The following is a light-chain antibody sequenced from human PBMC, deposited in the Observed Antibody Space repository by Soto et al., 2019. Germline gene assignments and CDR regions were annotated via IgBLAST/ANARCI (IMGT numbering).Light chain of an antibody. CDR1: QSLLHSDGNKY. CDR3: MQALQPPYT. V-gene: IGKV2-28*01. CDR2: LAS. Sequence: DIVMTQSPFSLPVTPGEPASISCKSSQSLLHSDGNKYLDWYLQKPGRSPQLLIYLASSRASGVPARFSGSGSLTDFNLNISRVAAEVVGLYYFMQALQPPYTVGLVTKLEIK. J-gene: IGKJ2*01.